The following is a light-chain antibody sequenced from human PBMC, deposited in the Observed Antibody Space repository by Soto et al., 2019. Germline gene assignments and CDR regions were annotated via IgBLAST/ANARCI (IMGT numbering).Light chain of an antibody. CDR1: QSVSSY. J-gene: IGKJ2*01. CDR2: DAS. CDR3: HHRNNWPPDAT. V-gene: IGKV3-11*01. Sequence: EIVLTQSPATLSLSPGETATLSCRASQSVSSYLAWYQQKPGQAPRLLIYDASKTATGIPARFSGSGSVTDFTLTISSLEPEDFAVYYCHHRNNWPPDATFGQGTRLEIK.